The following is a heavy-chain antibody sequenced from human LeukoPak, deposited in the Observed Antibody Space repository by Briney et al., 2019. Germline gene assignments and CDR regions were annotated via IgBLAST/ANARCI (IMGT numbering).Heavy chain of an antibody. J-gene: IGHJ4*02. V-gene: IGHV1-46*01. CDR3: VRDQGYISSWYYFDY. Sequence: ASVKVSCKASGYTFTSYYMHWVRQAPGQGLEWMGIINPSGGSTSYAQKFQVRVTMTRDTSTSTVYMELSSLRSEDTAVYFCVRDQGYISSWYYFDYWGQGTLVTVSS. CDR2: INPSGGST. CDR1: GYTFTSYY. D-gene: IGHD6-13*01.